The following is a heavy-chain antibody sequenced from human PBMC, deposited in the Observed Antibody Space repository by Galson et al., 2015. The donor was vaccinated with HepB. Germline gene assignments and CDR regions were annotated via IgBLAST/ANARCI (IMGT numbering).Heavy chain of an antibody. CDR1: GFTFNLYA. D-gene: IGHD2-15*01. CDR2: IGSDGDDI. V-gene: IGHV3-23*01. Sequence: SLRLSCAASGFTFNLYAISWVRQAPGKGLEWVSVIGSDGDDIHYTDSVNGRFTISRDNSNNMVYLQMNSLRVEDTAVYYCSRRRKLCGMDVWGQGTTVTVSS. J-gene: IGHJ6*02. CDR3: SRRRKLCGMDV.